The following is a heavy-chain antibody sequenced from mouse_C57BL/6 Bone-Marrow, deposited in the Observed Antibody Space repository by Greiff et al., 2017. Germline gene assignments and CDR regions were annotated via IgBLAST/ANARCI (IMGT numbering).Heavy chain of an antibody. Sequence: VQLQQSGPELVKPGASVKISCKASGYAFSSSWLNWVQQRPGKGLEWIGRIYPGDGDTNYNGKFKGKATRTADKSSRTAYMQLSSLTSEYSTVYFCARGILAFLGQGTLVTVSA. J-gene: IGHJ3*01. CDR2: IYPGDGDT. V-gene: IGHV1-82*01. CDR1: GYAFSSSW. CDR3: ARGILAF. D-gene: IGHD5-2*01.